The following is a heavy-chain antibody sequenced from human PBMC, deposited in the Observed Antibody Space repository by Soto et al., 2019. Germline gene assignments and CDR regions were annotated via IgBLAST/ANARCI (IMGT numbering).Heavy chain of an antibody. D-gene: IGHD3-10*01. CDR1: GFTFSSYG. CDR3: ARGGVMVRGVIIEGYYYYGMDV. CDR2: IWYDGSNK. V-gene: IGHV3-33*01. Sequence: QVQLVESGGGVVQPGRSLRLSCAASGFTFSSYGMHWVRQAPGKGLEWVAVIWYDGSNKYYADSVKGRFTISRDNSKNTLYLQMNSLRAEDTAVYYCARGGVMVRGVIIEGYYYYGMDVWGQGTTVTVSS. J-gene: IGHJ6*02.